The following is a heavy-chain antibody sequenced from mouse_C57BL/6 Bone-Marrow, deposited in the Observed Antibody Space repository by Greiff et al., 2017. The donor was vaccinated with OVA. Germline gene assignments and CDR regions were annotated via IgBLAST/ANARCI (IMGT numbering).Heavy chain of an antibody. CDR3: ARSESYDGYCERFAY. CDR2: FHPYNDDT. D-gene: IGHD2-3*01. CDR1: GYTFTTYP. V-gene: IGHV1-47*01. J-gene: IGHJ3*01. Sequence: QVQLKQSGAELVKPGASVKMSCKASGYTFTTYPIEWMKQSHGKSLEWIGNFHPYNDDTKYNEKFKGKATLTVDKYSSTVYLELSRLTSEDSAVDYCARSESYDGYCERFAYWGQGTLVTVSA.